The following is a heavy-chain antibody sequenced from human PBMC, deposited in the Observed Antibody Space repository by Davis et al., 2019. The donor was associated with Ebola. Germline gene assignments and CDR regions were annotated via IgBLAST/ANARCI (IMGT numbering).Heavy chain of an antibody. J-gene: IGHJ4*02. D-gene: IGHD1-26*01. CDR3: AREGGELLSYFDY. Sequence: GESLKISCEASGFTFTSYAMHWVRQAPGKGLEWVAVISYDGTNKYYADSVKGRFTISRDNSKNTLYLQMNSLRAEDTAVYYCAREGGELLSYFDYWGQGTLVTVSS. CDR1: GFTFTSYA. CDR2: ISYDGTNK. V-gene: IGHV3-30*04.